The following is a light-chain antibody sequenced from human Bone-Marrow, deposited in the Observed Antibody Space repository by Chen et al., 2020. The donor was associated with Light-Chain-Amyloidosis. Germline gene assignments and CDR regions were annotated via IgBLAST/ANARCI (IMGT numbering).Light chain of an antibody. CDR1: SSDVGGDNH. V-gene: IGLV2-14*01. CDR3: SSYTITNTLV. CDR2: EVT. J-gene: IGLJ1*01. Sequence: QSALTLPASVFESPGQSITISCTGASSDVGGDNHVSWYQQHPDKAPKLMIYEVTNRPSWVPDRFSGSKSDNTASLTISGLQTEDEADYFCSSYTITNTLVFGSGTRVTVL.